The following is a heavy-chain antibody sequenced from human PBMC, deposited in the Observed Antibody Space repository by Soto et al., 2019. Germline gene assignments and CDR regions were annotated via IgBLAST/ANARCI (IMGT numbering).Heavy chain of an antibody. D-gene: IGHD2-15*01. CDR2: IYYTGNT. Sequence: PSETLSLTCKVSGGSISSSTYYWGWFRQPPGKGLEYIAIIYYTGNTFYNPSLKSRVTISVDTSKNQISLKVSSVTATDTAVYYCARSSRQQGCSGASCHNSWFDPWGQGTLVTVSS. CDR1: GGSISSSTYY. CDR3: ARSSRQQGCSGASCHNSWFDP. V-gene: IGHV4-39*01. J-gene: IGHJ5*02.